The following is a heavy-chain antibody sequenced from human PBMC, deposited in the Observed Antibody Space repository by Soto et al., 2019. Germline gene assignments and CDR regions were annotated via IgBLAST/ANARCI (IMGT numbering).Heavy chain of an antibody. CDR3: ARGGGVPALGDP. Sequence: QVQLEESGPGLVKPSETLSLICSVSGVSMRNSYWTWIRQSAGKGLEWIGRISTSGNTNYNPSLNSRLTVSVDTSKTQVSLTLTSVTAADTAVYYCARGGGVPALGDPWGQGTLVTVSS. CDR2: ISTSGNT. V-gene: IGHV4-4*07. CDR1: GVSMRNSY. J-gene: IGHJ5*02. D-gene: IGHD3-16*01.